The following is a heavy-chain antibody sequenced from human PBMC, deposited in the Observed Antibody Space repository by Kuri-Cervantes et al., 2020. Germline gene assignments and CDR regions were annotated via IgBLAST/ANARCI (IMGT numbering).Heavy chain of an antibody. J-gene: IGHJ6*02. CDR1: GYSFTSYD. V-gene: IGHV1-8*01. CDR3: ARELKSSYYYYGMDV. CDR2: MKPNSGNT. Sequence: ASVKVFCKASGYSFTSYDINWVRQAAGQGLEWMGWMKPNSGNTGYAQKFQGRVTMTRNTTISTAYMELSSLRSEETAVYYCARELKSSYYYYGMDVWGQGTTVTVSS.